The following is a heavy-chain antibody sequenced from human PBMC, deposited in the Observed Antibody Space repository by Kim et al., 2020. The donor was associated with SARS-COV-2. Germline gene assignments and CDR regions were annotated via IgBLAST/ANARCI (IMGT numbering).Heavy chain of an antibody. CDR1: GFVFGDYA. CDR3: VRGTQDFYEGSGYYAGM. J-gene: IGHJ4*02. Sequence: GGSLRLSCTGSGFVFGDYALAWVRQAPGKGLEWVGLIRSEGIGGTTEEAASVRGSFSISRDDSKSIVYLHMHSLKTEATAIYFCVRGTQDFYEGSGYYAGMGGQGDRVSVSS. D-gene: IGHD3-22*01. CDR2: IRSEGIGGTT. V-gene: IGHV3-49*04.